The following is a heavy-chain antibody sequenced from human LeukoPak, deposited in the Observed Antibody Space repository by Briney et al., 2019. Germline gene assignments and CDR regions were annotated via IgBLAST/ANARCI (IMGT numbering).Heavy chain of an antibody. J-gene: IGHJ4*02. V-gene: IGHV3-23*01. CDR1: GFTFSSYA. CDR2: ISGSGGST. CDR3: AKDRHSGSYPHFDY. Sequence: GGSRRPSCAVSGFTFSSYAMSWVRQAAGKGLEWVSAISGSGGSTYYADSVKGWFTISRDNSKNTLYLQMNSLRAEDTAVYYCAKDRHSGSYPHFDYWGQGTLVTVSS. D-gene: IGHD1-26*01.